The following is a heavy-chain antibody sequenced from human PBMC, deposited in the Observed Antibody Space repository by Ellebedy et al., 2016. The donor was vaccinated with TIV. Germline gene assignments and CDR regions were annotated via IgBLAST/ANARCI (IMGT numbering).Heavy chain of an antibody. J-gene: IGHJ4*02. V-gene: IGHV3-30-3*01. CDR3: ARDPHPASFPQFDY. CDR2: ISYDGSNK. D-gene: IGHD3-16*02. CDR1: GFTFSSYA. Sequence: GGSLRLXXAASGFTFSSYAMHWVRQAPGKGLEWVAVISYDGSNKYYADSVKGRFTISRDNSKNTLYLQMNSLRAEDTAVYYCARDPHPASFPQFDYWGQGTLVTVSS.